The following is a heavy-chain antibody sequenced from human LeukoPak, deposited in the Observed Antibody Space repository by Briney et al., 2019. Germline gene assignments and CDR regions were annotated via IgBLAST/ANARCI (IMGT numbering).Heavy chain of an antibody. Sequence: SETLSLTCAVSGYSISSGYYWGWIRQPPGKGLECIGNIYHSGSTYYNPSLKSRVTISVDTSKNQFSLNLSSVTASDTAVYYFARVSTRSAFEFWGQGTMVSVSS. J-gene: IGHJ3*01. V-gene: IGHV4-38-2*01. CDR1: GYSISSGYY. CDR2: IYHSGST. CDR3: ARVSTRSAFEF. D-gene: IGHD2-2*01.